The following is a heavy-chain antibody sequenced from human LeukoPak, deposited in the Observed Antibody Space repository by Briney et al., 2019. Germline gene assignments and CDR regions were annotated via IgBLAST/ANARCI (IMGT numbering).Heavy chain of an antibody. CDR3: ARSVTMVRGKADP. Sequence: SETLSLTCTVSGYSISSGYYWGWIRQPPGKGLEWIGSIYHSGSTYYNPSLKSRVTISVDTSKNQFSLKLSSVTAADTAVYYCARSVTMVRGKADPWGQGTLVTVSS. CDR1: GYSISSGYY. D-gene: IGHD3-10*01. J-gene: IGHJ5*02. V-gene: IGHV4-38-2*02. CDR2: IYHSGST.